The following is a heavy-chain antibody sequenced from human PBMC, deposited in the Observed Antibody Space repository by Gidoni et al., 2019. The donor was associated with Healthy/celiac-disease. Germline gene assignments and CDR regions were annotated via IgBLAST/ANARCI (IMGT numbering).Heavy chain of an antibody. CDR3: AKDNGYSGYGRPFDY. V-gene: IGHV3-9*01. Sequence: EVQLVESGGGLVQPGRSLRLSCAASGFTFDDYAMHWVRQAPGKGLEWVSGISWNSGSIGYADSVKGRFTISRDNAKNSLYLQMNSLRAEDTALYYCAKDNGYSGYGRPFDYWGQGTLVTVSS. CDR1: GFTFDDYA. J-gene: IGHJ4*02. CDR2: ISWNSGSI. D-gene: IGHD5-12*01.